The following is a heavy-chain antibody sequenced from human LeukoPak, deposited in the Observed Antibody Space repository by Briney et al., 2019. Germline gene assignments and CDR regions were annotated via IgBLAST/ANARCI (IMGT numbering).Heavy chain of an antibody. CDR3: ARPNYFDIGGYYYPPRLDY. CDR1: GGSISSSSYY. V-gene: IGHV4-39*01. Sequence: SETLSLTCTVSGGSISSSSYYWGWIRQPPGKGLEWIGSIYYSGSTYYNPSLKSRVTISVDTSKNQFSLKLSSVTAADTAVYSCARPNYFDIGGYYYPPRLDYWGQGNLVTVSS. CDR2: IYYSGST. D-gene: IGHD3-22*01. J-gene: IGHJ4*02.